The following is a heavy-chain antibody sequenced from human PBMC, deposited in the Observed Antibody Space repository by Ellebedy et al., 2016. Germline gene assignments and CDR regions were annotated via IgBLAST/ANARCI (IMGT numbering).Heavy chain of an antibody. D-gene: IGHD6-13*01. V-gene: IGHV5-51*01. CDR2: IYPGDSDT. Sequence: GESLKISXKASGYSFPSYWIGWVRQMPGKGLEWMGIIYPGDSDTRYSPSFQGQVTISADKSISTAYLQWSSLKASDTAMYYCARSYSSSWTLDYYFDYWGQGTLVTVSS. J-gene: IGHJ4*02. CDR1: GYSFPSYW. CDR3: ARSYSSSWTLDYYFDY.